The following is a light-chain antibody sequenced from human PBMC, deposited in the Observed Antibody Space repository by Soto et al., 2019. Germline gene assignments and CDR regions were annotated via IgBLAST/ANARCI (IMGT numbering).Light chain of an antibody. CDR2: DTS. CDR3: QQRSNWPLT. J-gene: IGKJ4*01. V-gene: IGKV3-11*01. CDR1: QSVSSY. Sequence: EVVLTQSPATLSLSPGERATLSCRASQSVSSYLAWYQQKPGQAPRLLIFDTSNRATGIPARFSGSGSGTDFTLTISSLVPEDFAVYYCQQRSNWPLTFGGGTKVEI.